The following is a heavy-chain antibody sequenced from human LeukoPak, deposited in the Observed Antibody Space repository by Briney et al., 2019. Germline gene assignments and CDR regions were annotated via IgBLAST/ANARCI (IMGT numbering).Heavy chain of an antibody. D-gene: IGHD2-15*01. CDR2: IYNGEAT. CDR1: GGSVSTIAYY. Sequence: SETPSLTCTVSGGSVSTIAYYGGWIRQPPGKGLEYLGYIYNGEATYYNPSLKSRVTISVDTSKNQFSLRLSSVTAADTAVYYCLRHTAATTLDYWGQGTLVTVSS. J-gene: IGHJ4*02. V-gene: IGHV4-39*01. CDR3: LRHTAATTLDY.